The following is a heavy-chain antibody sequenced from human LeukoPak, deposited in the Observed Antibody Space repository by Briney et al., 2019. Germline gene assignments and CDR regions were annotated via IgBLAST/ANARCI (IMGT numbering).Heavy chain of an antibody. D-gene: IGHD6-13*01. CDR3: ARHGIVDSSRKYYFDY. CDR1: GYTLTELS. J-gene: IGHJ4*02. CDR2: FDPEDGET. V-gene: IGHV1-24*01. Sequence: GASVKVSCKVSGYTLTELSMQWVRQAPGKGLEWMGGFDPEDGETIYAQKFQGRVTMTEDTSTDTAYMELSSLRSEDTAVYYCARHGIVDSSRKYYFDYWGQGTLVTVSS.